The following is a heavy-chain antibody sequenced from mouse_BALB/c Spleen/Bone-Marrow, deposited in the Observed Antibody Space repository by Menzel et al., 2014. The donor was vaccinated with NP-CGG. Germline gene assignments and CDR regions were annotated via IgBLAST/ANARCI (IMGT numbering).Heavy chain of an antibody. CDR3: VRIGCEDAMDY. D-gene: IGHD2-14*01. Sequence: EVKLQESGPELVKPGASMKISCKASDYSFTGYTMNWVKQSHGKNLEWIGLINPYNGGTKYNQKFKGKATLTVDKSSNTAYMELLSLSSEDSAVYYCVRIGCEDAMDYWGQGTSVTVSS. CDR2: INPYNGGT. V-gene: IGHV1-18*01. J-gene: IGHJ4*01. CDR1: DYSFTGYT.